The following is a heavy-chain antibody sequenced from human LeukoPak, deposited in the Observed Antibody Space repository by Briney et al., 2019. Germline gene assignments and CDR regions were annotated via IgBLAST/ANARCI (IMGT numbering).Heavy chain of an antibody. D-gene: IGHD2-15*01. J-gene: IGHJ3*02. CDR1: GFTFSSYA. CDR2: ISGSGGST. Sequence: PGGSLRLSCAASGFTFSSYAMSWVRQAPGKGLEWVSAISGSGGSTYYADSVKGRFTISRDNSKNTLYLQMNSLRAEDTAVYYCAKGYCSGGSCYSGFDAFDIWGQGTMVTVSS. CDR3: AKGYCSGGSCYSGFDAFDI. V-gene: IGHV3-23*01.